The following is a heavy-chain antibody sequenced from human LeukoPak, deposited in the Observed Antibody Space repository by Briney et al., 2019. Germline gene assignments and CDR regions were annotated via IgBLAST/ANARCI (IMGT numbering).Heavy chain of an antibody. CDR1: GYSFTSYW. Sequence: GESLKISCKGSGYSFTSYWIGWVRQMPGKGLEWMGIIYPGDSDTRYSPSFQGQVTISADKSISTAYLQWSSLKTSDTAMYYRARVVVLAAVTPDYFDYWGQGTLVTVSS. D-gene: IGHD2-15*01. J-gene: IGHJ4*02. CDR3: ARVVVLAAVTPDYFDY. CDR2: IYPGDSDT. V-gene: IGHV5-51*01.